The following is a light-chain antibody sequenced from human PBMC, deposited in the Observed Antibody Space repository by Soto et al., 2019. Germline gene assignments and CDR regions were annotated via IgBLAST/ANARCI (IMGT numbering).Light chain of an antibody. CDR3: AAWDDSLNGYV. V-gene: IGLV1-44*01. CDR1: SSNIPTNA. J-gene: IGLJ1*01. Sequence: QSVLTQPPSASGTPGQRVTISCSGSSSNIPTNAVNWFQQLPGTAPTLLIYSNNQRPSGVPDRFSGSKSGTSASLAISGLQSEDEADCYCAAWDDSLNGYVFGAGTKGTVL. CDR2: SNN.